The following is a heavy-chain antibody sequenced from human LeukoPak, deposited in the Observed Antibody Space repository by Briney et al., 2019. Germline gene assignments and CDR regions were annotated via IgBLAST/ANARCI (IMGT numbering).Heavy chain of an antibody. J-gene: IGHJ5*02. Sequence: ASVKVSCKVSGYTLTELSMHWVRQAPGKGLEWMGGFDPEDGETIYAQKFQGGVTMTEDTSTDTAYMELSSLRSEDTAVYYCATVASIVGATNSVWFDPWGQGTLVTVSS. CDR2: FDPEDGET. D-gene: IGHD1-26*01. CDR3: ATVASIVGATNSVWFDP. CDR1: GYTLTELS. V-gene: IGHV1-24*01.